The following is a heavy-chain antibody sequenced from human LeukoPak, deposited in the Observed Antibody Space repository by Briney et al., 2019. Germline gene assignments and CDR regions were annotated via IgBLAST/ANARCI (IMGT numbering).Heavy chain of an antibody. J-gene: IGHJ4*02. CDR1: GYTFTSYY. D-gene: IGHD6-6*01. V-gene: IGHV1-46*01. CDR3: ASPLIFGYSSSATDY. Sequence: ASVKVSCKASGYTFTSYYMHWARQAPGQGLEWMGIINPSGGSTSYAQKFQGRVTMTRDTSTSTVYMELSSLRSEDTAVYYCASPLIFGYSSSATDYWGQGTLVTVSS. CDR2: INPSGGST.